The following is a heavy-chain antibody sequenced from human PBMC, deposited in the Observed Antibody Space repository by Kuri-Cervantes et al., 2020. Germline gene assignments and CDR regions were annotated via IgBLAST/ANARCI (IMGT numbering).Heavy chain of an antibody. CDR3: ARAELGYCSGGSCYSGAFDI. Sequence: GESLKISCAASGFMFSSYAMSWVRQAPGKGLEWISAISGSGGSTYYSDSVRGRFTISRDNAKNSLYLQMNSLRAEDTAVYYCARAELGYCSGGSCYSGAFDIWGQGTMVTVSS. J-gene: IGHJ3*02. CDR1: GFMFSSYA. D-gene: IGHD2-15*01. V-gene: IGHV3-23*01. CDR2: ISGSGGST.